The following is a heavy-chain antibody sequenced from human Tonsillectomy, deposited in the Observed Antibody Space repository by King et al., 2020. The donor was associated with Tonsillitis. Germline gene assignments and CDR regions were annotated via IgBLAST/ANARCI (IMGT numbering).Heavy chain of an antibody. Sequence: VQLVESGGGLVQPGGSLRLSCAASGFTFSNYWMTWVRQAPGKGLELVANIKSDGSEKYYVDSVKGRFTISRDNAKSSLYLQVSSLRAEDTAVYYCGAGKGTFDYWGQGTLVTVSS. V-gene: IGHV3-7*01. D-gene: IGHD6-19*01. J-gene: IGHJ4*02. CDR1: GFTFSNYW. CDR2: IKSDGSEK. CDR3: GAGKGTFDY.